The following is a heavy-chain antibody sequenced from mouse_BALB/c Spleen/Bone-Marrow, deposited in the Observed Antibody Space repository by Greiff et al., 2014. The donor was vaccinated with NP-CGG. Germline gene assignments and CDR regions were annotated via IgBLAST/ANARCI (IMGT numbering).Heavy chain of an antibody. CDR2: ISSGGSYT. J-gene: IGHJ1*01. Sequence: VQLQQSGGGLVKPGGSLKLSCAASGFTFSSYAMSWVRQTPEKRLEWVATISSGGSYTYYADSVKGRFTISRDTARNTLYLQMSSLRPEDTAIYYCARQDYYGSSPHWYFDVWGAGTTVTVSS. V-gene: IGHV5-9-3*01. D-gene: IGHD1-1*01. CDR1: GFTFSSYA. CDR3: ARQDYYGSSPHWYFDV.